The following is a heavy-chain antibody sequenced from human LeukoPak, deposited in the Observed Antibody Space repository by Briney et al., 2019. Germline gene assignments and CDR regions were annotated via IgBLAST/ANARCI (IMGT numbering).Heavy chain of an antibody. CDR1: GGSISSNY. Sequence: SETLSLTCTVSGGSISSNYWSWIRQPPGKGLEWIGYIYYSGSTNYNPSLKSRVTISVDTSKNQFSLKLNSVTPEDTAVYYCARDAVQGWGSDAFDIWGQGTMVTVSS. CDR3: ARDAVQGWGSDAFDI. CDR2: IYYSGST. J-gene: IGHJ3*02. D-gene: IGHD6-19*01. V-gene: IGHV4-59*12.